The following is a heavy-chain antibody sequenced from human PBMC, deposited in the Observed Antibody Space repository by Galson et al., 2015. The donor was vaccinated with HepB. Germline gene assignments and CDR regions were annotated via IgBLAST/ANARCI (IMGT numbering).Heavy chain of an antibody. D-gene: IGHD3-10*01. CDR2: VSYNSRST. V-gene: IGHV3-9*01. CDR1: GFIFDDYA. J-gene: IGHJ5*02. CDR3: TKDISFYYGSGSRFDT. Sequence: SLRLSCAASGFIFDDYAMHWVRLVPGEGLEWVAGVSYNSRSTVYADSVRGRFTISRDNGKKSLHLQMNRLRGEDTAFYYCTKDISFYYGSGSRFDTWGQGTPVTVSS.